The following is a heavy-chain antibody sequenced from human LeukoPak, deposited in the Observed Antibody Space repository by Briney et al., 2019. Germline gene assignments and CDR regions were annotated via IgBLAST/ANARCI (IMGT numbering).Heavy chain of an antibody. CDR2: VDGGGGGT. D-gene: IGHD6-13*01. V-gene: IGHV3-23*01. Sequence: GGSLRLSCAASGFTLSSYAMTWVRQAPGRGLEWVSSVDGGGGGTYYADSVKDRFTISRDNSKDTLYLQMNGLRAEDTAVYFCAKQSAGSAAWYSLHYDFWGQGTLVTVSS. J-gene: IGHJ4*02. CDR3: AKQSAGSAAWYSLHYDF. CDR1: GFTLSSYA.